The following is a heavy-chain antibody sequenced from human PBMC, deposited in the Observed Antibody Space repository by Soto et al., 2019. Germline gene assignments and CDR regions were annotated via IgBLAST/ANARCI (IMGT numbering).Heavy chain of an antibody. V-gene: IGHV4-59*08. D-gene: IGHD7-27*01. CDR3: ARRWGRTFDY. CDR1: GGSISRYY. J-gene: IGHJ4*02. CDR2: IYYSGST. Sequence: PSEALSVTCTVSGGSISRYYWSWIRQPPGKGLEWIGYIYYSGSTNYNPSLKSRVTISVDTSKNQFSLKLSSVTAADTAVYYCARRWGRTFDYWGQGTLVTVSS.